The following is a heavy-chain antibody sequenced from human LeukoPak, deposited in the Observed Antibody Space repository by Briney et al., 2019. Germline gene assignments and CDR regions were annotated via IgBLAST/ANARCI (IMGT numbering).Heavy chain of an antibody. CDR3: AKDQGYYGSGSYKEYFQH. J-gene: IGHJ1*01. V-gene: IGHV3-23*01. Sequence: PGGSLRLSCAASGFTFHNNGMSWVRQAPGKGLEWVSAISGSSRSTYHAESVKGRFTISRDNFKNTLFLQMNSLRAEDTAVYYCAKDQGYYGSGSYKEYFQHWGQGTLVTVSS. D-gene: IGHD3-10*01. CDR1: GFTFHNNG. CDR2: ISGSSRST.